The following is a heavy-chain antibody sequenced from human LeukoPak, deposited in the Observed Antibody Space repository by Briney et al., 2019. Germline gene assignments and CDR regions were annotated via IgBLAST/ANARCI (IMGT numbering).Heavy chain of an antibody. V-gene: IGHV4-34*01. CDR2: INHSGST. CDR1: GGSFSGYY. J-gene: IGHJ6*04. D-gene: IGHD3-3*01. CDR3: ARGRRPRTTIFGVVTHSRVYLDV. Sequence: SETLSLTCAVYGGSFSGYYWSWIRQPPGKGLEWIGEINHSGSTNYNPSLKRRVTISLDTSKKQISLRLSSVTAADTAVYYCARGRRPRTTIFGVVTHSRVYLDVWDNGTTVTVSS.